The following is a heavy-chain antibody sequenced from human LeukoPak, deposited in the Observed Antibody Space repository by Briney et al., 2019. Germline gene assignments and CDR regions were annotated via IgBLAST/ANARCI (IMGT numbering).Heavy chain of an antibody. D-gene: IGHD3-9*01. J-gene: IGHJ4*02. V-gene: IGHV3-30*18. CDR1: GFTFSSYG. CDR2: ISYDGTNK. Sequence: GGSLRLSCAASGFTFSSYGMHWARQAPGKGLEWVAVISYDGTNKYYADSVKGRFTISRDNSKNTLYLQMNSLRPEDTAVYYCTKVTGFVWLFPFDSWGQGTLVTVSS. CDR3: TKVTGFVWLFPFDS.